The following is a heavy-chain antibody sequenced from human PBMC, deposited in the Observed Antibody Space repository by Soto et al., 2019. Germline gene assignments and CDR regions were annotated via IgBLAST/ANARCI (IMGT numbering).Heavy chain of an antibody. V-gene: IGHV1-8*01. Sequence: ASVKVSCKASGYSFTNNDVSWVRQATGQGLEWMGWMNPGSGDTGYAQKFQGRVTMTRDISIATAYMELSSLRSDDTAIYYCARMETFGSLNWFDPWGQGPQVTVS. CDR2: MNPGSGDT. CDR3: ARMETFGSLNWFDP. CDR1: GYSFTNND. D-gene: IGHD3-16*01. J-gene: IGHJ5*02.